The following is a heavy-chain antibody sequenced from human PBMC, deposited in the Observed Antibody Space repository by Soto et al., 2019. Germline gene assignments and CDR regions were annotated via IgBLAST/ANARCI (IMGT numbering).Heavy chain of an antibody. CDR3: AAARVIGGNYFDYCMDV. Sequence: QMQLVQSGPEVKKPGTSVKVSCKASGFTFTSSAVQWVRQARGQRLEWIGWIVVGSGNTHYAQKFQERVTITRDMSTSPAYMELSSLRSEATAVYYLAAARVIGGNYFDYCMDVCGQGTTVTVSS. CDR1: GFTFTSSA. D-gene: IGHD1-26*01. V-gene: IGHV1-58*01. J-gene: IGHJ6*01. CDR2: IVVGSGNT.